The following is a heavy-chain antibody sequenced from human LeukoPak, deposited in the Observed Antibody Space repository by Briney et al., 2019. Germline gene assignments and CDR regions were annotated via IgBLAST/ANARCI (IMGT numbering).Heavy chain of an antibody. J-gene: IGHJ4*02. V-gene: IGHV3-48*02. D-gene: IGHD5-12*01. CDR1: GFTFSSFG. CDR2: ISSNSETK. Sequence: GGSLRLSCAASGFTFSSFGFNWVRQIPGKGLQWVSYISSNSETKFYADSVKGRSTISRDNAKNSLYLQMNSLRDEDTAVYYCARGAFVDDYFDYWGLGTLVTVSS. CDR3: ARGAFVDDYFDY.